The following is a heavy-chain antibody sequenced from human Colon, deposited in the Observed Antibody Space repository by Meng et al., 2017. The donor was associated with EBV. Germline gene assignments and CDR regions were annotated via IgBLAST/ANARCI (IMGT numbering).Heavy chain of an antibody. CDR3: AKSRGEQWLIYY. CDR1: GFTFSNYA. Sequence: VQVVGSGGGLVQPGGSLRLSCAASGFTFSNYAMNWVRQAPGKGLEWVSAISGSGGHTYYADSVKGRFTISRDNAKNTVHLQLNSLRVEDTALYFCAKSRGEQWLIYYWGQGTLVTVSS. V-gene: IGHV3-23*04. D-gene: IGHD6-19*01. CDR2: ISGSGGHT. J-gene: IGHJ4*02.